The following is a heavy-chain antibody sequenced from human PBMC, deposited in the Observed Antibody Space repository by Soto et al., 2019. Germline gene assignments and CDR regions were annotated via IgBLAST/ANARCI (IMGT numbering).Heavy chain of an antibody. CDR2: ITSSSSTI. D-gene: IGHD4-17*01. V-gene: IGHV3-48*02. CDR1: GFTFSSYS. Sequence: HPGGSRRLSCAAYGFTFSSYSMNWVRQAPGKGLEWVSYITSSSSTIYYADSVKGRFTISRDNAKNSLYLQMNRLRDEDTAVYFCERAAYGAYYYFDYRGQGPLVTVS. CDR3: ERAAYGAYYYFDY. J-gene: IGHJ4*02.